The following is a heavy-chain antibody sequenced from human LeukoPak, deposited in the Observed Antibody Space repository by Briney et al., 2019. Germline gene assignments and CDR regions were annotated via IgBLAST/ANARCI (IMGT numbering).Heavy chain of an antibody. CDR2: ISAYNGNT. J-gene: IGHJ6*02. CDR1: GYTFTSYG. CDR3: ARVGNYYGSGSYYYYGMDV. D-gene: IGHD3-10*01. Sequence: ASAKVSCKASGYTFTSYGISWVRQAPGQGLEWMGWISAYNGNTNYAQKLQGRVTMTTDTSTSTAYMELRSLRSDDTAVYYCARVGNYYGSGSYYYYGMDVWGQGTTVTVSS. V-gene: IGHV1-18*01.